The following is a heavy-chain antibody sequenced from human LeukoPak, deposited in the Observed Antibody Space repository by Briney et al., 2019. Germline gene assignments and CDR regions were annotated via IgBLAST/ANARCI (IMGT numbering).Heavy chain of an antibody. D-gene: IGHD6-19*01. J-gene: IGHJ4*02. V-gene: IGHV4-4*07. CDR3: ARGDTSGSFSFDH. Sequence: SETLSLTCTVSGGSISSYSWSWIRQPAGKGLEWIGRIYTAGSTNCNPSLKSRVTMSVDTSKNQFSLKLNSVTAADTALYYCARGDTSGSFSFDHWGQGTLVTVSS. CDR1: GGSISSYS. CDR2: IYTAGST.